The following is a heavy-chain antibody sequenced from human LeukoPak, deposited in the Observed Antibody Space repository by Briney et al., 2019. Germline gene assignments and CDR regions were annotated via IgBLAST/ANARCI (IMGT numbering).Heavy chain of an antibody. Sequence: GGSLRLSCAASGFTFDAYGMSWVRQAPGKGLEWVSGINTNGGSTGYADSVKGRFTISRDNAKNSLYLQMNNLRAEDTAVYYCAKSDLSWGQGTPVTVSS. V-gene: IGHV3-20*04. CDR2: INTNGGST. CDR3: AKSDLS. J-gene: IGHJ5*02. CDR1: GFTFDAYG.